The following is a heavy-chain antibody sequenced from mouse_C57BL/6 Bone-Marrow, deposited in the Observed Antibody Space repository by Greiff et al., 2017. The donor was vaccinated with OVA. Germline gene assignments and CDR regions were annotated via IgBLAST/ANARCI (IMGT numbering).Heavy chain of an antibody. CDR3: ARKGTTVVEHYAMDY. CDR1: GFSLTSYG. J-gene: IGHJ4*01. V-gene: IGHV2-2*01. CDR2: IWSGGST. Sequence: VQLKESGPGLVQPSQSLSITCTVSGFSLTSYGVHWVRQSPGKGLEWLGVIWSGGSTDYNAAFISRLSISKDNSKSQVFFKMNSLQADDTAIYYCARKGTTVVEHYAMDYWGQGTSVTVSS. D-gene: IGHD1-1*01.